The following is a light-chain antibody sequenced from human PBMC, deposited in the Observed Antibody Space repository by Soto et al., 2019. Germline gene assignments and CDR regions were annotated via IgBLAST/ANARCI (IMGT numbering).Light chain of an antibody. Sequence: IQMTQSPSSVSASIGDRVTLTCRASQDVRTWLAWYQQKPGRAPKLLIHAASRLQSGVSSRFSGSGSVTDFTLTISNLQPDDLGTYYCQQVNDIPLTFGPGTKVDIK. V-gene: IGKV1-12*01. CDR2: AAS. CDR3: QQVNDIPLT. J-gene: IGKJ3*01. CDR1: QDVRTW.